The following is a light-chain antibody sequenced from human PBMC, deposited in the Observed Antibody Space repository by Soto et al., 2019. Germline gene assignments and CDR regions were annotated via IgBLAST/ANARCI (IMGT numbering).Light chain of an antibody. V-gene: IGKV3-20*01. CDR1: QSVSSNY. Sequence: EIVLTQSPGTLSLSPGERATLSCRVSQSVSSNYLAWYQQKPGQAPRLLVYGASSRATGIPDRFSGSGSGTDLTLTISRVEPEDFAVYYCQHYGSSPFTFGPGTRVDIK. J-gene: IGKJ3*01. CDR2: GAS. CDR3: QHYGSSPFT.